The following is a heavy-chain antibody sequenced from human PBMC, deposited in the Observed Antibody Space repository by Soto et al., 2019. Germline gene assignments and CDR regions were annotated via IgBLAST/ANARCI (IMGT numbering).Heavy chain of an antibody. J-gene: IGHJ4*02. D-gene: IGHD2-15*01. CDR1: GFSFSEYA. Sequence: GGSLRLSCAGSGFSFSEYAMHWVRQAPGKGLDWVAVVSYEGSKQYYADSVRGRFTISRDNSKNELYLQMDSLRPEDTAVYYCACRGYNNFNYWGQGTTVTVSS. CDR3: ACRGYNNFNY. CDR2: VSYEGSKQ. V-gene: IGHV3-30-3*01.